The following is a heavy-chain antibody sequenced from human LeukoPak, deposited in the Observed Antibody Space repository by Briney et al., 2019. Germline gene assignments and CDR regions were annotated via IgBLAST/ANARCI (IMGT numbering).Heavy chain of an antibody. Sequence: KPGGSLRLSCAASGFTFSDYYMSWVRQAPGKGLEWVSCISSSSSYTNYADSVKGRFTISRDNAKNSLYLQMNSLRAEDTAVCYCARDLYCSSTSCYGPMGYYFDYWGQGTLVTVSS. J-gene: IGHJ4*02. D-gene: IGHD2-2*01. V-gene: IGHV3-11*05. CDR2: ISSSSSYT. CDR1: GFTFSDYY. CDR3: ARDLYCSSTSCYGPMGYYFDY.